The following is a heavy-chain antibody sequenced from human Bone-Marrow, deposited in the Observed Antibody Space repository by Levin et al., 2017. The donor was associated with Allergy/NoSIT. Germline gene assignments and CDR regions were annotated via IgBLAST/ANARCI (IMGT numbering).Heavy chain of an antibody. Sequence: KVSCKASGYSFTSYYIAWVRQMPGKGLEWMGIIYPGDSDTRYNPSFQGQVIISADNSISTAYLQWNSLKASDTAIYYGARRTTGFGWDYWGQGTQVTVSS. D-gene: IGHD4-17*01. CDR3: ARRTTGFGWDY. V-gene: IGHV5-51*01. J-gene: IGHJ4*02. CDR1: GYSFTSYY. CDR2: IYPGDSDT.